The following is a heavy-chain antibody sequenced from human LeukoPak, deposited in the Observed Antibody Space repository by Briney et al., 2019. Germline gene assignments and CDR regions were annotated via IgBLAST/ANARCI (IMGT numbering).Heavy chain of an antibody. V-gene: IGHV3-30*02. Sequence: PGGSLRLSCVASGFTFSSYGMQWGRQAPGKGLEWVAFIGVDGSKIYYADSVKGRFTISRDNSKNTVNLQMNSLRVEDTAVYYCAKDSDTYGHRHFDHWGQGTLVTVSS. CDR1: GFTFSSYG. CDR3: AKDSDTYGHRHFDH. D-gene: IGHD2-8*01. CDR2: IGVDGSKI. J-gene: IGHJ4*02.